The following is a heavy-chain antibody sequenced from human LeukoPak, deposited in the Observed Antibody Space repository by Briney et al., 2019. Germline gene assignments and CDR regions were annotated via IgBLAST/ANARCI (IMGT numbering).Heavy chain of an antibody. CDR3: VSQQLAPP. J-gene: IGHJ5*02. V-gene: IGHV3-7*01. CDR1: GFTFSNYW. CDR2: IKEDGSRE. Sequence: PGGSLRLSCAASGFTFSNYWMSWGRQAPGKGLEWVANIKEDGSREDYVDSVRGRFTVSRDNAKNSLYLQMNSLRAEDTAVYYCVSQQLAPPWGQGTLVTVSS. D-gene: IGHD5-24*01.